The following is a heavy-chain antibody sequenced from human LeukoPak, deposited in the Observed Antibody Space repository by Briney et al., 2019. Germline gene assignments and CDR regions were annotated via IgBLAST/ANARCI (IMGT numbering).Heavy chain of an antibody. CDR2: VYPGESS. D-gene: IGHD3-10*01. V-gene: IGHV4-4*07. CDR1: GGSISSYY. J-gene: IGHJ4*02. CDR3: ARVERGGLDY. Sequence: SETLCLSRTVSGGSISSYYWSWVRQPAGKGLGRIGRVYPGESSEYNPSLKSRVTMSVDTSKNQFSLKVNSVTAADTAVYYCARVERGGLDYWGQGTLVTVSS.